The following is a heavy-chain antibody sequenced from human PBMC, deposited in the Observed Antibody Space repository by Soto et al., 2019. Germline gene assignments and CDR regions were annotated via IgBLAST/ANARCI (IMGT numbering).Heavy chain of an antibody. J-gene: IGHJ6*02. D-gene: IGHD3-22*01. Sequence: GASVKVSCKASGGTFSSYAISWVRQAPGQGLDWMGGIIPIFGTANYAQKFQGRVTITADESTSKAYMELSSLRSEDTAVYYCARPHLDYYDSSGYYYGMAVWGQGTTVTVSS. CDR1: GGTFSSYA. V-gene: IGHV1-69*13. CDR2: IIPIFGTA. CDR3: ARPHLDYYDSSGYYYGMAV.